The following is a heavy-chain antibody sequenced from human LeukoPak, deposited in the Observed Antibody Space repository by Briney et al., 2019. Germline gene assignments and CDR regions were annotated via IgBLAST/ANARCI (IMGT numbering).Heavy chain of an antibody. CDR2: IYYSGST. CDR3: ARDVYDYVWGSYRYAFDI. CDR1: GGSISSYY. J-gene: IGHJ3*02. V-gene: IGHV4-59*01. D-gene: IGHD3-16*02. Sequence: KTSETLSLTRTVSGGSISSYYWSWIRQPPGKGLEWIGYIYYSGSTNYNPSLKSRVTISVDTSKNQFSLKLSSVAAADTAVYYCARDVYDYVWGSYRYAFDIRGQGTMVTVSS.